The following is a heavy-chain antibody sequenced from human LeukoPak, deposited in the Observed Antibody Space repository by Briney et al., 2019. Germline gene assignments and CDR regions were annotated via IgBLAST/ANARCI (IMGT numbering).Heavy chain of an antibody. Sequence: GGSLRLSCAASGFTFSSYSMNWVRQAPGKGLEWVSYINSGSSYMYYPDSVKGRFTISRDNAKNSLYLQMDSLRDEDTAVYYCAREDDDWGPNTFDVWGQGTVVAVSS. CDR1: GFTFSSYS. CDR3: AREDDDWGPNTFDV. CDR2: INSGSSYM. J-gene: IGHJ3*01. V-gene: IGHV3-48*02. D-gene: IGHD7-27*01.